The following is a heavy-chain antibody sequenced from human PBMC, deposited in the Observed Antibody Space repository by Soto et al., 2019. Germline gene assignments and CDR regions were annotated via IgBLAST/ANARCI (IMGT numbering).Heavy chain of an antibody. J-gene: IGHJ4*02. CDR3: AKGYYDSSGYLFDY. CDR1: GFTFSSYA. V-gene: IGHV3-23*01. Sequence: GGSLRLSCAASGFTFSSYAMSWVRQAPGKGLEWVSAISGSGGSTYYADSVKGRFTIPRDNSKNTLYLQMNSLRAEDTAVYYCAKGYYDSSGYLFDYWGQGTLVTVSS. D-gene: IGHD3-22*01. CDR2: ISGSGGST.